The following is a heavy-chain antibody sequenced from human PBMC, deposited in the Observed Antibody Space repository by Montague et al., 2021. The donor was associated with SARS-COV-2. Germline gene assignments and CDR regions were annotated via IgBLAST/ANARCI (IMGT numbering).Heavy chain of an antibody. V-gene: IGHV4-38-2*02. J-gene: IGHJ6*02. CDR2: IYHSGST. Sequence: SETLSLTCTVSGYSISSGYYWGWIRQPPGKGLEWIGSIYHSGSTYYNPSLNSRVTISVDTSKNQFSLKLSSVTAAATAVYYCAVNSNYYYYYGMDVWGQGITVTVSS. CDR3: AVNSNYYYYYGMDV. D-gene: IGHD4-11*01. CDR1: GYSISSGYY.